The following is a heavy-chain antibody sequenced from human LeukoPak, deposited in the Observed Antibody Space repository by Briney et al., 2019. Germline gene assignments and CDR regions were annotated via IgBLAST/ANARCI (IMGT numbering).Heavy chain of an antibody. CDR2: ISFDGSNK. CDR1: AFTFSNYG. CDR3: ANSWTVYFRGVNY. Sequence: GGSLRLSCAASAFTFSNYGMHWVRQAPGKGLEWVAVISFDGSNKYYADSVKGRFTIFRDNSKNTLYLQMNSLRAEDTALYYCANSWTVYFRGVNYWGQGTLVTVSS. J-gene: IGHJ4*02. D-gene: IGHD3/OR15-3a*01. V-gene: IGHV3-30*18.